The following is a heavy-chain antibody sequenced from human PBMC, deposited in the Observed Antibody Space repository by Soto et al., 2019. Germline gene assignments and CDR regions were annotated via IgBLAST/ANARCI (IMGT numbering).Heavy chain of an antibody. J-gene: IGHJ6*02. CDR1: GYTFTSYG. Sequence: ASVKVSCKASGYTFTSYGISWVRQAPGQGLEWMGWISAYNGNTNYAQKLQGRVTMTTDTSTSTAYMELRSLRSDDTAVYYCAREVGLWFGELKDYYYGMDVWGQGTTVTVSS. D-gene: IGHD3-10*01. CDR3: AREVGLWFGELKDYYYGMDV. CDR2: ISAYNGNT. V-gene: IGHV1-18*01.